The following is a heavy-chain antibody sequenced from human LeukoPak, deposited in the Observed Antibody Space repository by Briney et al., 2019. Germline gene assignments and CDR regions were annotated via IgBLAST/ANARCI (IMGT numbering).Heavy chain of an antibody. V-gene: IGHV1-18*01. CDR1: GYTFTSYG. Sequence: ASVKVSCKASGYTFTSYGISWVRQAPGQGLEWMGWISAYNGNTNYAQKLQGRVTMTTDTSTSTAYMELRSLRSDDTAVYYCARGIRYSSSWYARGYFFDYWGQGTLVTVSS. J-gene: IGHJ4*02. D-gene: IGHD6-13*01. CDR3: ARGIRYSSSWYARGYFFDY. CDR2: ISAYNGNT.